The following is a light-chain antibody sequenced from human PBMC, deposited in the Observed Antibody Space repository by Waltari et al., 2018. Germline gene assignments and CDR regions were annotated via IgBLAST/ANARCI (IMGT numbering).Light chain of an antibody. Sequence: QSALTQPPSASGSPGQSLTLCCPGTSSDDGGYNYASWYQQHPSKAPKLMIYDVSKRPSGVPDRFSGSKSGNTASLTVSGLQAEDEADYYCSSYAGSNNLLFGGGTKLTVL. CDR3: SSYAGSNNLL. CDR2: DVS. CDR1: SSDDGGYNY. V-gene: IGLV2-8*01. J-gene: IGLJ2*01.